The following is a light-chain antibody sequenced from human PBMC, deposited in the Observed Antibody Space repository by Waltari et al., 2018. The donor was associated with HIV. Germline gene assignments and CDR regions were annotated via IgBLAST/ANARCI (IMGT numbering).Light chain of an antibody. CDR2: GNN. Sequence: QSVLTPPPSVSGAPGQRVTIPCTGSSPNIGAGYDVHWYQQVPGTAPKLLIYGNNNRPSGVPDRFSASKSGASPSLAITGLQAEDEADYYCQSYDSSLTGSVFGGGTKLTVL. J-gene: IGLJ2*01. V-gene: IGLV1-40*01. CDR3: QSYDSSLTGSV. CDR1: SPNIGAGYD.